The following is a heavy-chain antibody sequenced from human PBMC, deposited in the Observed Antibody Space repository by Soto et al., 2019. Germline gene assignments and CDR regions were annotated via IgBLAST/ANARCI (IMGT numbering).Heavy chain of an antibody. J-gene: IGHJ4*02. CDR1: GGSISSYY. CDR2: IYYSGST. CDR3: ARAVVVVAATRAYYFDY. D-gene: IGHD2-15*01. Sequence: PSETLSLTCTVSGGSISSYYWSWIRQPPGKGLEWIGYIYYSGSTNYNPSLKSRVTISVDTSKNQFSLKLSSVTAADTAVYYCARAVVVVAATRAYYFDYWGQGTLVTVSS. V-gene: IGHV4-59*13.